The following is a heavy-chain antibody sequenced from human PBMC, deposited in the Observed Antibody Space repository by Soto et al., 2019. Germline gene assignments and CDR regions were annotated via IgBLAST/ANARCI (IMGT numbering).Heavy chain of an antibody. CDR1: GFTFSSYA. CDR3: AKAVFGVVVACYFDY. V-gene: IGHV3-23*01. Sequence: EVQLLESVGGLVQPGGSLRLSCAASGFTFSSYAMSWVRQAPGKGLEWVSAISGSGGSTYYADSVKGRFTISRDNSKNPLYLQMNSLRAEDTAVYYCAKAVFGVVVACYFDYWGQGTLVTVSS. CDR2: ISGSGGST. D-gene: IGHD3-16*01. J-gene: IGHJ4*02.